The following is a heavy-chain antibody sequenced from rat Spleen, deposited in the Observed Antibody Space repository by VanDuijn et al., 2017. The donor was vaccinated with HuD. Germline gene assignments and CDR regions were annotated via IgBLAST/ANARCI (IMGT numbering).Heavy chain of an antibody. D-gene: IGHD1-1*01. V-gene: IGHV5-22*01. J-gene: IGHJ2*01. CDR3: TRGGNYDFDY. CDR2: ISYDGTAT. CDR1: GLSFSNYD. Sequence: EVQLVESGGGLVQPGRSMKLSCAASGLSFSNYDMAWVRQAPTKGLEWVASISYDGTATYYRDSVKGRFTLSRDDAESTLYLQMNSLRSEDTATYYCTRGGNYDFDYWGQGVMVTVSS.